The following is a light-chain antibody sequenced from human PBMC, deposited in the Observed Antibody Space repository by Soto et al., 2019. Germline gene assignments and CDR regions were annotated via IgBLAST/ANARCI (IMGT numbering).Light chain of an antibody. CDR3: KQYGSSIN. J-gene: IGKJ5*01. V-gene: IGKV3-20*01. CDR1: QSVSSSY. Sequence: EIVLTQSPGTLSFSPGERANLSCMASQSVSSSYLAWYQQKPGQAPRLLIYGASSRATGIPDRFSGSGSGTDFTLTISRLEPEDFAVYYCKQYGSSINCGQGQRREIK. CDR2: GAS.